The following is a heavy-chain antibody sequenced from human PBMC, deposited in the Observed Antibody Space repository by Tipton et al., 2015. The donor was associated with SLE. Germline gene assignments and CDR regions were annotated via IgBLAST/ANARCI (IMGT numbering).Heavy chain of an antibody. J-gene: IGHJ4*02. V-gene: IGHV4-38-2*02. D-gene: IGHD3-10*01. CDR1: GHSISSGYY. CDR2: FYHSGST. CDR3: ARGAYYGSGNFPPNF. Sequence: TLSLTCNVSGHSISSGYYWGWIRQFPGKGLEWIGSFYHSGSTYYNPSLKSRATISVDTSKNQFSLNLSSMSAADTAVYYCARGAYYGSGNFPPNFWGQGTLVTVSS.